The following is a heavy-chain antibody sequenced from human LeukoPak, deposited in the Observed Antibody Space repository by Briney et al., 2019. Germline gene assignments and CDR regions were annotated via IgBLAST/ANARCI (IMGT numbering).Heavy chain of an antibody. V-gene: IGHV3-30*02. D-gene: IGHD3-22*01. CDR3: AALREAPYDSSGYDVDY. J-gene: IGHJ4*02. CDR1: GFTFKTYG. Sequence: PGGSLRLSCAASGFTFKTYGMHWVRQAPGKGLDWVAFIRYDGSNKYYADSVKGRFTISRDNSKNTLYLQMNSLRAEDTAVYYCAALREAPYDSSGYDVDYWGQGTLVTVSS. CDR2: IRYDGSNK.